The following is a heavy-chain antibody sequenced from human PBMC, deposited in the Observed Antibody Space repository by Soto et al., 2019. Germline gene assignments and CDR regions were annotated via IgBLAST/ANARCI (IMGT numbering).Heavy chain of an antibody. Sequence: QVQLQESGPGLVEPSLTLSLTCTVSGGSVSRGGFYWSWIRQHPGKGLEWIGYVYFSGSTYQNPPLRSRVAISIDTSKNQFFLKLSSMTAADTAVYYCARGVAAAGPFDYWGQGNLVTVPS. CDR1: GGSVSRGGFY. CDR2: VYFSGST. V-gene: IGHV4-31*03. CDR3: ARGVAAAGPFDY. D-gene: IGHD6-13*01. J-gene: IGHJ4*02.